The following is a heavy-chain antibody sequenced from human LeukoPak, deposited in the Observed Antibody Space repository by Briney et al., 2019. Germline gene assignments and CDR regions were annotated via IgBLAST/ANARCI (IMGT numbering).Heavy chain of an antibody. V-gene: IGHV4-59*01. CDR3: ARDLRYDSSGWAFDY. D-gene: IGHD3-22*01. CDR2: IYYSGST. J-gene: IGHJ4*02. CDR1: GGSISSYD. Sequence: SETLSLTCTVSGGSISSYDWSWIRQPPGKGLEWIGYIYYSGSTNYNPSLKSRVTILFDTSKNQFSLKLSSVTPADTPVYYCARDLRYDSSGWAFDYWGQGTLVTVSS.